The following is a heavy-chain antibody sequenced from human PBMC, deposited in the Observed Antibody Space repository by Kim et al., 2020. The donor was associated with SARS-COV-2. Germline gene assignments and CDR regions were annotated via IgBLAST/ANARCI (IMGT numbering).Heavy chain of an antibody. V-gene: IGHV3-23*01. CDR3: AINWNLDY. CDR2: ISASGDRT. CDR1: GITFTKYA. Sequence: GGSLRLSCAASGITFTKYAMSWVRQAPGKGLEWVSFISASGDRTYYADSVKGRFTISRDNSKNTLDLQMNSLRVEDTAVYYCAINWNLDYWGQGTLVTVS. J-gene: IGHJ4*02. D-gene: IGHD1-20*01.